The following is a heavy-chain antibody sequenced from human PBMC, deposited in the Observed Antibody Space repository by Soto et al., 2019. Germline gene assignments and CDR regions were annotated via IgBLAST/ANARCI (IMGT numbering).Heavy chain of an antibody. V-gene: IGHV4-59*01. CDR3: ARKGAAASYAHYYMDV. CDR2: VYYSGNT. CDR1: GGSISPYY. Sequence: PSETLSLTCTVSGGSISPYYWSWIRQPPGKGLEWIGYVYYSGNTNYNPSLESRVTISVDTSRNRFSLNLTSATAADTAVYYCARKGAAASYAHYYMDVWGRATALTVSS. D-gene: IGHD6-13*01. J-gene: IGHJ6*03.